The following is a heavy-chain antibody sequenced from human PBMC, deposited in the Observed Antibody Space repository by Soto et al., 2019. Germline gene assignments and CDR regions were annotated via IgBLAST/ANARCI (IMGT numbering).Heavy chain of an antibody. J-gene: IGHJ4*02. CDR1: GFTFSSYA. CDR2: LSGSGGST. D-gene: IGHD1-26*01. Sequence: EVQLLESGGGLVQPGGSLRLSCAASGFTFSSYAMSWVRQAPGKGLEWVSALSGSGGSTYYAHSVKGRFTISRDNSKNPLYLQINRLRAEDPAVYYCAKDPVREWEFDSWGQGTLGAVSS. CDR3: AKDPVREWEFDS. V-gene: IGHV3-23*01.